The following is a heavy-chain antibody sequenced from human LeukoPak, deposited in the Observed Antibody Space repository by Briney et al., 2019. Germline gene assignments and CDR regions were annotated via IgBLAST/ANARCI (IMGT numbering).Heavy chain of an antibody. Sequence: PGGSLRLSCAASGFTVSPYGMHWVRQAPGKGLEWVTFIRFDGSNKYYADSAKGRFTISRDNSKNTLYLQMNSLISEHTPVYYCATDSAEYYDILAGYSGANDYWGQRTLVSVSP. D-gene: IGHD3-9*01. CDR3: ATDSAEYYDILAGYSGANDY. J-gene: IGHJ4*02. CDR1: GFTVSPYG. CDR2: IRFDGSNK. V-gene: IGHV3-30*02.